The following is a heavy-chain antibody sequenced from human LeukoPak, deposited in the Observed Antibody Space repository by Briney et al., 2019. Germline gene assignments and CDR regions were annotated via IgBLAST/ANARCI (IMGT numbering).Heavy chain of an antibody. Sequence: GGSLRLSSAASGFTFSDYYMSWIRQAPGKGLEWVSYISSSSSYTNYADSVKGRFTISRDNAKNSLYLQMNSLRAEDTAVYYCARAGDYLHYYYYYGMDVWGKGTTVTVSS. CDR3: ARAGDYLHYYYYYGMDV. CDR2: ISSSSSYT. V-gene: IGHV3-11*06. J-gene: IGHJ6*04. CDR1: GFTFSDYY. D-gene: IGHD4-17*01.